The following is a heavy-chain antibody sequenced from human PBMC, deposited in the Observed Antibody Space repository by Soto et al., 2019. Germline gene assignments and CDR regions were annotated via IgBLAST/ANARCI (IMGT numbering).Heavy chain of an antibody. CDR2: INHSGST. Sequence: SETLSLTCAVYGGSFSGYYWSWIRQPPGKGLEWIGEINHSGSTNYNPSLKSRVTISVDTSKNQFSLKLSSVTAADTAVYYCARGGGYCTNGVGYRARYYYYYMDVWGKGTTVTVSS. CDR1: GGSFSGYY. V-gene: IGHV4-34*01. CDR3: ARGGGYCTNGVGYRARYYYYYMDV. J-gene: IGHJ6*03. D-gene: IGHD2-8*01.